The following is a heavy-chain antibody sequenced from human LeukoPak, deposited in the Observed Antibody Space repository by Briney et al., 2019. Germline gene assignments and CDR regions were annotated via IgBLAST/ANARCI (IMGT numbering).Heavy chain of an antibody. V-gene: IGHV4-38-2*02. CDR3: ARLSGIYCDRGSCFNYFDS. CDR2: IYHSGST. D-gene: IGHD2-15*01. J-gene: IGHJ5*01. CDR1: GYSISSGYY. Sequence: SETLSLTCTVSGYSISSGYYWGWIRQPPGKGLEWIGSIYHSGSTFYNPSLKSRVTISVDTSKNQFPLRQTSVTAADTAVYYCARLSGIYCDRGSCFNYFDSWRQGALVTVSS.